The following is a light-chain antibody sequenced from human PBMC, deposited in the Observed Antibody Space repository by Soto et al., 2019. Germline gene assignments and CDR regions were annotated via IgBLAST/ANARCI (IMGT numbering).Light chain of an antibody. CDR2: GAS. CDR3: QQYGSSWT. J-gene: IGKJ1*01. Sequence: IVMTQSPATLSVSPGERATLSCRASQSVGSNLAWYQQKPGQAPRLLIYGASSRATAIPARFSGSGSGTEFTLTISRLEPEDFAVYYCQQYGSSWTFGQGTKVDIK. CDR1: QSVGSN. V-gene: IGKV3-15*01.